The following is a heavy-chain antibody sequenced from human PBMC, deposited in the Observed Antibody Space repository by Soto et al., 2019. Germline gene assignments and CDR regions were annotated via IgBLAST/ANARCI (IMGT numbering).Heavy chain of an antibody. CDR3: VRAPGEGTDRPWLFHFDL. J-gene: IGHJ2*01. Sequence: PGGSLRLSCAASGFTFSRYWMHWVRQAPGKGLVWVSRINSDGSSTTDADSVEGRFTISRDNAKNTLYLQMNSLRAEDTALYYCVRAPGEGTDRPWLFHFDLWGRGTLVTVSS. D-gene: IGHD3-9*01. CDR1: GFTFSRYW. V-gene: IGHV3-74*01. CDR2: INSDGSST.